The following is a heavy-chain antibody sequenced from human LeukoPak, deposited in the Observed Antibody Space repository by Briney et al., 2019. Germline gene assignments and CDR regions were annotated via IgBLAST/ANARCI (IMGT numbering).Heavy chain of an antibody. CDR2: IIPIFGTA. Sequence: ASVKVSCKASGGTFSSYAISWVRQAPGQGLEWMGGIIPIFGTANYAQKFQGRVTITADESTSTAYMELSSLRSEDTAVYYRARSEGVWFGSWGHWFDPWGQGTLVTVSS. CDR3: ARSEGVWFGSWGHWFDP. J-gene: IGHJ5*02. D-gene: IGHD3-10*01. V-gene: IGHV1-69*13. CDR1: GGTFSSYA.